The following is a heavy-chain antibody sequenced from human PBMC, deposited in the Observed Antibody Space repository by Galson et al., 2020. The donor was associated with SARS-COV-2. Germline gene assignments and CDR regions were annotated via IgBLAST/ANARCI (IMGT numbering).Heavy chain of an antibody. CDR3: AREGYDLLTGAFVY. D-gene: IGHD3-9*01. Sequence: SETLSLTCTVSGGSISSGSYYWSWIRQPAGKGMAWVGRTYTTGNTNYNPSLKNRVTISVDRSKNQFSLKLTSVTAADTAVYYCAREGYDLLTGAFVYWGQGTLVTVSS. CDR1: GGSISSGSYY. V-gene: IGHV4-61*02. CDR2: TYTTGNT. J-gene: IGHJ4*02.